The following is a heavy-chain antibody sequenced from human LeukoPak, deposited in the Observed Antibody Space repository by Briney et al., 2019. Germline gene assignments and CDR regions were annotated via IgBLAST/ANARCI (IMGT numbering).Heavy chain of an antibody. CDR3: ARDRTLLWFGELLYYMDV. J-gene: IGHJ6*03. V-gene: IGHV1-2*02. CDR2: INPNSGGT. CDR1: GYTFTSYY. D-gene: IGHD3-10*01. Sequence: ASVKVSCKASGYTFTSYYMHWVRQAPGQGLEWMGWINPNSGGTNYAQKFQGRVTMTRDTSISTAYMELSRLRSDDTAVYYCARDRTLLWFGELLYYMDVWGKGTTVTVSS.